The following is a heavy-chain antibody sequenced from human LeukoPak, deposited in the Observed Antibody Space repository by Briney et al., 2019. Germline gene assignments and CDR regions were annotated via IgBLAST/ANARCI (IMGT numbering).Heavy chain of an antibody. D-gene: IGHD3-3*01. CDR1: GFTPSSYR. Sequence: GRSLRLSCAVSGFTPSSYRMNWFRQAPGTGLEWLSYISSTSISTYYAHSVKGRFTVSRNNAKNSLYLQMNSLRSDVTGIYYFPRELLEATSVLEWLPQYYFESWGQGDLVSVSS. CDR2: ISSTSIST. V-gene: IGHV3-21*05. J-gene: IGHJ4*02. CDR3: PRELLEATSVLEWLPQYYFES.